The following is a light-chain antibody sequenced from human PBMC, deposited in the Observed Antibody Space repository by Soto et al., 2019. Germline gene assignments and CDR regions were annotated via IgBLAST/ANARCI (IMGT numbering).Light chain of an antibody. Sequence: DIQMTQSPSSLSASVGDRVTITCRASQSISSYLNWYQPKPVKAPKLLIYAASSLQSGVPSRFSCSGSGTDFTLTISSLQPEDFATYYCQQSYSTPPITFDQGTRLEIK. V-gene: IGKV1-39*01. J-gene: IGKJ5*01. CDR1: QSISSY. CDR3: QQSYSTPPIT. CDR2: AAS.